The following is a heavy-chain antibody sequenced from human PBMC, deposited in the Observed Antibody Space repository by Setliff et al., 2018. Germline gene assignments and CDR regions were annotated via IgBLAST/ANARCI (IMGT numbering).Heavy chain of an antibody. CDR3: ARLPPLHTPMALTFDY. D-gene: IGHD5-18*01. Sequence: SETLSLTCTVSGGSFTPYYWSWIRQPPGKGLEWIGYMYYGGDTNYNPSLKSRVTISVDTSKNQFSLELRSVTAADTAVYYCARLPPLHTPMALTFDYWGQGILVTVSS. CDR1: GGSFTPYY. CDR2: MYYGGDT. J-gene: IGHJ4*02. V-gene: IGHV4-59*08.